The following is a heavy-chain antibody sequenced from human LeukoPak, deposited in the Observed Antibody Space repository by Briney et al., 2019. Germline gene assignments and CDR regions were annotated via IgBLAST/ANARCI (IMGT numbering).Heavy chain of an antibody. CDR1: GFTFSSYA. Sequence: GGSLRLSCAASGFTFSSYAMSWVRQAPGKGLEWVSAISGSGGSTYYADSVKGRFTISRDNSKNTLYLQMNSLRAEDTAVYYCAKRLGYCSSTSCSQWGFDYWGQGTLVTVSS. J-gene: IGHJ4*02. D-gene: IGHD2-2*01. CDR2: ISGSGGST. V-gene: IGHV3-23*01. CDR3: AKRLGYCSSTSCSQWGFDY.